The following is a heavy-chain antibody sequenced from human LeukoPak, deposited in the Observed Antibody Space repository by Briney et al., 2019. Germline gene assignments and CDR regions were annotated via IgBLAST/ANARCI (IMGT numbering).Heavy chain of an antibody. CDR3: ARDLAYYDFWSGYFGGGGNDY. CDR1: GYTFTSHG. Sequence: ASVKVSCKASGYTFTSHGISWVRQAPGQGLEWMGWISAYNGNTNYAQKLQGRVTMTTDTSTSTAYMELRSLRSDDTAVYYCARDLAYYDFWSGYFGGGGNDYWGQGTLVTVSS. CDR2: ISAYNGNT. D-gene: IGHD3-3*01. J-gene: IGHJ4*02. V-gene: IGHV1-18*01.